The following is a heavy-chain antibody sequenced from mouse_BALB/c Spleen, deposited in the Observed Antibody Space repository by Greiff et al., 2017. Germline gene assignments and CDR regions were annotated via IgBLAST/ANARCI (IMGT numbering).Heavy chain of an antibody. J-gene: IGHJ3*01. V-gene: IGHV1-69*02. Sequence: QVQLQQPGAELVRPGASVKLSCKASGYTFTSYWINWVKQRPGQGLEWIGNIYPSDSYTNYNQKFKDKATLTVDKSSSTAYMQLSSPTSEDSAVYYCTRSGGNDWFAYWGQGTLVTVSA. CDR1: GYTFTSYW. D-gene: IGHD2-1*01. CDR3: TRSGGNDWFAY. CDR2: IYPSDSYT.